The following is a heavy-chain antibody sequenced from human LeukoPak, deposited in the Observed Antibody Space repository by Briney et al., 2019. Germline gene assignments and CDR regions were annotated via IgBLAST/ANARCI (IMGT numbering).Heavy chain of an antibody. Sequence: ASVKVSCKASGGTFSSYAISWARQAPGQGLEWMGWISTYNGNTKYVQNLQGRVTMTTDTSTSTAYMELRSLRSDDTAVYYCARDPCSGGSCHDAFDIWGQGTMVTVSS. CDR1: GGTFSSYA. V-gene: IGHV1-18*01. J-gene: IGHJ3*02. D-gene: IGHD2-15*01. CDR3: ARDPCSGGSCHDAFDI. CDR2: ISTYNGNT.